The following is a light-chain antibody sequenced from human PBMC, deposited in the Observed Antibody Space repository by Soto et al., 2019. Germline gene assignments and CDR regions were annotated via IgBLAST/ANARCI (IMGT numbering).Light chain of an antibody. V-gene: IGKV3-20*01. CDR1: QSLSSSY. CDR2: GAS. J-gene: IGKJ1*01. CDR3: QHYGSSPPWT. Sequence: EIVLTQSPGTLSLSPGERATLSCRASQSLSSSYLAWYQQKPGQAPRLLIYGASSRATGIPDRFSGSGSGTDFTLTISRLQPEDFAVSYCQHYGSSPPWTFGQGTKVEIK.